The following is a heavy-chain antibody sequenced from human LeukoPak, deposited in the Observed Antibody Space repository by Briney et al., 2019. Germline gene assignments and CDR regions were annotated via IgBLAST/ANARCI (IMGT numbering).Heavy chain of an antibody. Sequence: GGSLRLSCAASGFTFSTYWMHWVRQDPGKGLVWVSRVNSDGSSTTYADSVKGRFTISRDNAKNTLYLQMNSLRAEDTAGYYCARGRYYGMDVWGQGTTVTVSS. CDR3: ARGRYYGMDV. CDR1: GFTFSTYW. J-gene: IGHJ6*02. V-gene: IGHV3-74*01. CDR2: VNSDGSST.